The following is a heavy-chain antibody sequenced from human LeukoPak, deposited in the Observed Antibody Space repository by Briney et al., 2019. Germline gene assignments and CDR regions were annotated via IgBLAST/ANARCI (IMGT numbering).Heavy chain of an antibody. V-gene: IGHV3-48*03. J-gene: IGHJ6*04. D-gene: IGHD3-10*02. CDR3: AELGITMIGGV. Sequence: GGSLRLSCVASGFTFEDCAMNWVRQAPGKGLEWVSYISSSGSTIYYADSVKGRFTISRDNAKNSLYLQMNSLRAEDTAVYYCAELGITMIGGVWGKGTTVTISS. CDR1: GFTFEDCA. CDR2: ISSSGSTI.